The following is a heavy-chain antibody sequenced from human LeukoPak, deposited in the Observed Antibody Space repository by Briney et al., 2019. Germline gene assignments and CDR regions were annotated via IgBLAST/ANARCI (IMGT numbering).Heavy chain of an antibody. D-gene: IGHD3-22*01. CDR1: GGSVSSGSYY. Sequence: TSETLSLTCTVSGGSVSSGSYYWSWIRQPPGKGLEWIGEINHSGSTNYNPSLKSRVTISVDTSKNQFSLKLSSVTAADTAVYYCARGGNYYDSSGYSRWGQGTLVTVSS. V-gene: IGHV4-39*07. CDR3: ARGGNYYDSSGYSR. CDR2: INHSGST. J-gene: IGHJ4*02.